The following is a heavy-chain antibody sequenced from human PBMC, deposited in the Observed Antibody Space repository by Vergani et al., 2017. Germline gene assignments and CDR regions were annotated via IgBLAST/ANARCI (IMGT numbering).Heavy chain of an antibody. CDR2: IYYSGST. D-gene: IGHD4-23*01. Sequence: QVQLPESGPGLVKPSETLSLTCTVSGGSISSYYWSWIRQPPGKGLEWIGYIYYSGSTNYNPSLKSRVTISVDTSKNQFSLKLSSVTAADTAVYYCARHGVHGGFDYWGQGTLVTVSS. CDR1: GGSISSYY. V-gene: IGHV4-59*08. CDR3: ARHGVHGGFDY. J-gene: IGHJ4*02.